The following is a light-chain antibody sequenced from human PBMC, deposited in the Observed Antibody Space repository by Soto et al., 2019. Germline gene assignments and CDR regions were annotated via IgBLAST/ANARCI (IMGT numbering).Light chain of an antibody. CDR2: GAS. CDR3: QQYGSSPWT. V-gene: IGKV3-20*01. J-gene: IGKJ1*01. Sequence: EIVLTQSPGTLSLSPGERATLSCRASQSVSSSYLAWYQQKPGQAPRLRIYGASSRATGIPDRFSGSGSGTDFTLTISRLEPEDFAVYYCQQYGSSPWTFGQGTKVAIK. CDR1: QSVSSSY.